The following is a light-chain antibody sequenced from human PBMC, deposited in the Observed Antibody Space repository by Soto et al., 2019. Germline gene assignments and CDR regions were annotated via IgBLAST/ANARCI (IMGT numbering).Light chain of an antibody. Sequence: IVMTQSPATLSVSPGERATLSCRASQSVSSNLAWYQQKPGQAPRLLMYGASTRATGIPARFSGSESGAEFTLTISSLQSEDFAVYYCQQYHHWPVTFGQGTKVDI. CDR2: GAS. V-gene: IGKV3-15*01. J-gene: IGKJ1*01. CDR1: QSVSSN. CDR3: QQYHHWPVT.